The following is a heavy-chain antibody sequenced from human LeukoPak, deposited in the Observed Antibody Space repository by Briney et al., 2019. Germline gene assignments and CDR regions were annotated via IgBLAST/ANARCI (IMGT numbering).Heavy chain of an antibody. J-gene: IGHJ6*02. CDR1: GYTLTELS. D-gene: IGHD6-13*01. CDR2: SDPEDGET. CDR3: ARGDSSRWSSPVSTTHFYSTMDV. V-gene: IGHV1-24*01. Sequence: ASVKVSCKVSGYTLTELSMHWVRQAPGKGLEWMGGSDPEDGETIYAQKFQGRVTITADESTSTAYMELSSLRSEDTAVYYCARGDSSRWSSPVSTTHFYSTMDVWGQGTTVTVSS.